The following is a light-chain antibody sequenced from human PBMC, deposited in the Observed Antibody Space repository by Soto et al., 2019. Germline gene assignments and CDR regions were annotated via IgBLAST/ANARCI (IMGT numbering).Light chain of an antibody. J-gene: IGKJ5*01. CDR2: DAS. Sequence: AIQLTQSPSSLSASVGDRVTITCRASQDIRGALAWYQQKPGKAPKILIYDASSLQSGVPSRFSGSSSGTDFTLPISSRQPEDFATYYGHQFKSYPSTFGRGTRLDIK. CDR1: QDIRGA. CDR3: HQFKSYPST. V-gene: IGKV1-13*02.